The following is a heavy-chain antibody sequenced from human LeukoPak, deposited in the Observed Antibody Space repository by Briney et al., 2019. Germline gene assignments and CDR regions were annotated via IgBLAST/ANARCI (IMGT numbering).Heavy chain of an antibody. Sequence: SETLSLTCPVSGGSISNYYYWTWIRQPPGKGLEWIGYVYYTGSTNFNPSLKSRVTMSLDTSRNQFSLKLTSLTAADTAVYYCARDPLWFGAGNWFDPWGQGTLVTVSS. V-gene: IGHV4-59*01. D-gene: IGHD3-10*01. J-gene: IGHJ5*02. CDR1: GGSISNYY. CDR2: VYYTGST. CDR3: ARDPLWFGAGNWFDP.